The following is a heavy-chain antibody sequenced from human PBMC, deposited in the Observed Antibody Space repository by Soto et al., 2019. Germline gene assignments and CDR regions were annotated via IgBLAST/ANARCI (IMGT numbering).Heavy chain of an antibody. J-gene: IGHJ6*02. CDR2: IYYSGST. Sequence: ASETLSLTCTVSGGSISSGDYYWSWIRQPPGKGLEWIGYIYYSGSTYYNPSLKSRVTISVDTSKNQFSLKLSSVTAADTAVYYCARVSVVYARHYYYYYGMDVWGQGTTVTVSS. V-gene: IGHV4-30-4*01. D-gene: IGHD2-8*02. CDR3: ARVSVVYARHYYYYYGMDV. CDR1: GGSISSGDYY.